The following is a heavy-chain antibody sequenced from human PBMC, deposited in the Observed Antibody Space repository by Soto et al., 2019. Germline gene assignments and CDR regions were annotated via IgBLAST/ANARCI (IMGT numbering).Heavy chain of an antibody. Sequence: QVQLQESGPGLVKPSETLSLTCTVSGGSISSYYWSWIRQPPGKGLEWIGYIYYSGSTNYNPSLTSRVTISVDTSKDQFSLKLSSVTAADTAVYYCARHGTVTGEDWYFDLWGRGTLVTVSS. CDR1: GGSISSYY. J-gene: IGHJ2*01. CDR3: ARHGTVTGEDWYFDL. D-gene: IGHD1-7*01. V-gene: IGHV4-59*08. CDR2: IYYSGST.